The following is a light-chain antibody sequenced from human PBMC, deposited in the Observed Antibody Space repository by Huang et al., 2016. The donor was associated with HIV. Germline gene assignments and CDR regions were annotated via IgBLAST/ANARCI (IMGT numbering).Light chain of an antibody. CDR1: QSVTSN. J-gene: IGKJ2*01. CDR2: AAS. V-gene: IGKV3-15*01. CDR3: QQYNSWPYT. Sequence: EIVMTQSPATLSVSPGERATLSCRASQSVTSNLAWYQQKPGQAPRLLVFAASTRATAFPARFSGSGSGTEFTLTSSSLQSEDSAVYYCQQYNSWPYTFGQGTKLEIK.